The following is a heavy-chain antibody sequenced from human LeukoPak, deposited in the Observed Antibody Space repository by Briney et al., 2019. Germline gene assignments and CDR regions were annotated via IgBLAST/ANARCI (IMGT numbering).Heavy chain of an antibody. J-gene: IGHJ3*02. CDR3: ARVPPSGSSSGAFDI. D-gene: IGHD1-26*01. V-gene: IGHV4-4*09. CDR1: GGSISSYY. CDR2: IYTSGST. Sequence: SETLSLTCTVSGGSISSYYWSWIRQPPGKGLEWIGYIYTSGSTNYNPSLKSRVTISVDTSKNQFSLKLSSVTAADTAVYYCARVPPSGSSSGAFDIWGQGTMVTASS.